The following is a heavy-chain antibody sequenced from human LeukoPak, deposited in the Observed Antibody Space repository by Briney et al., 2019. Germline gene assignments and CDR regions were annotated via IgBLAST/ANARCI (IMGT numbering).Heavy chain of an antibody. J-gene: IGHJ6*02. CDR1: GGSLSSYY. Sequence: PSETLSLTCTVSGGSLSSYYWSWLRQPPGKGLEWIGYIYYSGSTNYNPSLKSRVTISVDTSKNQFSLKLSSVTAADTAVYYCARLDYDFWSGTLSGNYYYGMDVWGQGTTVTVSS. D-gene: IGHD3-3*01. V-gene: IGHV4-59*08. CDR3: ARLDYDFWSGTLSGNYYYGMDV. CDR2: IYYSGST.